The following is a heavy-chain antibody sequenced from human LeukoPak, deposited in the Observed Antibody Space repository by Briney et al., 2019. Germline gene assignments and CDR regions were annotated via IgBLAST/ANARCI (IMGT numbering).Heavy chain of an antibody. CDR2: ISGSGGST. D-gene: IGHD6-19*01. V-gene: IGHV3-23*01. CDR1: GFTFSSYA. CDR3: AKEYSSGWSWGDFQH. Sequence: GGSLRLSCAASGFTFSSYAVSWVRQAPGKGLEWVSAISGSGGSTYYADSVKGRFTISRDNSKNTLYLQMNSLRAEDTAVYYCAKEYSSGWSWGDFQHWGQGTLVTVSS. J-gene: IGHJ1*01.